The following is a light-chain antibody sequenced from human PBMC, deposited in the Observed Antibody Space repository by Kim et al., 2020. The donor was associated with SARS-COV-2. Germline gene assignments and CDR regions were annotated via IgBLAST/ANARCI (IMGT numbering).Light chain of an antibody. V-gene: IGKV3D-15*01. Sequence: VSPGERATLSCWASQTIGGNLAWYQHRTGQAPRLLIYAASTRATGIPARFSGSGSGTEFTLTISSLQSEDFAVYSCQQYHNWPLTFGGGTKVDIK. J-gene: IGKJ4*01. CDR2: AAS. CDR1: QTIGGN. CDR3: QQYHNWPLT.